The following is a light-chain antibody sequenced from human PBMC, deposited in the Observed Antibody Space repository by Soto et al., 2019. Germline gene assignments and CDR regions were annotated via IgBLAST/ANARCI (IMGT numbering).Light chain of an antibody. CDR1: NNDVGAYPY. V-gene: IGLV2-14*01. Sequence: QSVLTQPASVSGSPGQSITFSCTGTNNDVGAYPYVSWYQQHPGTAPKLIIYEVTNRPSGISDRFSGSKSGNTASLTISGLQAEDESDYYCSSFATSGTTVIFGGGTKLTVL. J-gene: IGLJ2*01. CDR2: EVT. CDR3: SSFATSGTTVI.